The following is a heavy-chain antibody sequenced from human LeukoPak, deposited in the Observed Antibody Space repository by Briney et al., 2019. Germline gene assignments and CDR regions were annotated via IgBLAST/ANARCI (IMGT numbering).Heavy chain of an antibody. CDR1: GGSIRSYY. CDR3: ARSGPPAYFDSSRDAFDV. V-gene: IGHV4-59*01. J-gene: IGHJ3*01. Sequence: PSETLSLTCTVSGGSIRSYYWSWIRQPPGKGLERIGYIYYSGSTNYNPSLKSRIAMSVDTSKNQFSLKLSSVTAADTAAYYCARSGPPAYFDSSRDAFDVWGQGTMVTVSS. CDR2: IYYSGST. D-gene: IGHD3-22*01.